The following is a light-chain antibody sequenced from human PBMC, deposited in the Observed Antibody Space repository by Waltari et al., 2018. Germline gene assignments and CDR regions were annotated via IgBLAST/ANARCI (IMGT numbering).Light chain of an antibody. CDR2: EGS. CDR1: SSDVGSYNL. Sequence: QSALTQPASVSGSPGQSITISCTGTSSDVGSYNLVSWYQQHPGKAPKLMIYEGSKRPSGVSNRFSGSKSGNTASLTISGLQAEDEADYYCCSNAGSSTSHVFGTGTKVTVL. J-gene: IGLJ1*01. V-gene: IGLV2-23*01. CDR3: CSNAGSSTSHV.